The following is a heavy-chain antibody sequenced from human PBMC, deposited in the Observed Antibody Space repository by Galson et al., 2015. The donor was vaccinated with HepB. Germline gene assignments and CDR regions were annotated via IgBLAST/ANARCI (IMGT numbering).Heavy chain of an antibody. CDR2: IIPIFGTA. V-gene: IGHV1-69*13. J-gene: IGHJ3*02. CDR1: GGTFSSYA. Sequence: SVKVSCKASGGTFSSYAISWVRQAPGQGLEWMGGIIPIFGTANYAQKFQGRVTITADESTSTAYMELSSLRSEDTAVYYCARVVLDGYHRGAFDIWGQGTMVTVSS. D-gene: IGHD5-24*01. CDR3: ARVVLDGYHRGAFDI.